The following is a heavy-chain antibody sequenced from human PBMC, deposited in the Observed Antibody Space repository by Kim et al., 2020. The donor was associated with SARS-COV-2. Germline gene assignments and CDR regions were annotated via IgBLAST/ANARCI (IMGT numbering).Heavy chain of an antibody. CDR2: ISSSSSYI. CDR1: GFTFSSYS. D-gene: IGHD3-16*01. J-gene: IGHJ2*01. CDR3: DGGREGYFDL. V-gene: IGHV3-21*01. Sequence: GGSLRLSCAASGFTFSSYSMNWVRQAPGKGLEWVSSISSSSSYIYYADSVKGRFTISRDNAKNSLYLQMNSLRAEDTAVYYCDGGREGYFDLWGRGTLVTVSS.